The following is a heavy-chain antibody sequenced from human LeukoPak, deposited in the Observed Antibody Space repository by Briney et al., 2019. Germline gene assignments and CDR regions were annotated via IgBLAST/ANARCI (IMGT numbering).Heavy chain of an antibody. V-gene: IGHV3-74*01. Sequence: PGGSLRLSCAASRFTFSSYWMHWVRQALGKGPVWVSRINTDASSTSYADSVKGRFTISRDNAKNTVYLQMNSLRAEDTAVYYCARGSSGWYGVDYWGQGTLVTVSS. D-gene: IGHD6-19*01. CDR1: RFTFSSYW. J-gene: IGHJ4*02. CDR3: ARGSSGWYGVDY. CDR2: INTDASST.